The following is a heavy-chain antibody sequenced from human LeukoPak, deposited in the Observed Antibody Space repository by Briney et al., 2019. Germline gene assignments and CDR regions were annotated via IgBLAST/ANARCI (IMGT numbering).Heavy chain of an antibody. Sequence: SETLSLTCTVSGGSISSSSYYWGWIRQPPGKGLEWIGYIYYSGSTNYNPSLKSRVTISVDTSKNQFSLKLSSVTAADTAVYYCARSGSSPRSGYFDYWGQGTLVTVSS. CDR3: ARSGSSPRSGYFDY. V-gene: IGHV4-61*05. CDR1: GGSISSSSYY. D-gene: IGHD6-13*01. CDR2: IYYSGST. J-gene: IGHJ4*02.